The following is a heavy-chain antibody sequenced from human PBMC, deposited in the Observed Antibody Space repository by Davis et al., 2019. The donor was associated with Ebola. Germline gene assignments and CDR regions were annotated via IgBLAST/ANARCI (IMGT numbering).Heavy chain of an antibody. V-gene: IGHV3-73*01. D-gene: IGHD4-17*01. Sequence: GESLKISCAASGFTFSGSAMHWVRQASGKGLEWVGRFRSKANSYATAYAASVKGRFTISRDDSKNTAYLQMNSLKTEDTAVYYCTLTVTTMDYWGQGTLVTVSS. CDR3: TLTVTTMDY. CDR2: FRSKANSYAT. CDR1: GFTFSGSA. J-gene: IGHJ4*02.